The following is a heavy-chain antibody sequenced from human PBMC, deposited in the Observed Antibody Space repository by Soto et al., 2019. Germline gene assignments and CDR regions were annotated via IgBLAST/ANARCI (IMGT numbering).Heavy chain of an antibody. V-gene: IGHV4-30-2*01. CDR2: IYHSGST. D-gene: IGHD3-22*01. CDR1: GGSISSGGYS. Sequence: SETLSLTCAVSGGSISSGGYSWSWIRQPPGKGLEWIGYIYHSGSTYYNPSLKSRVTISVDRSKNQFSLKLSSVTAADTAVYYCASLGLAYDSSGYLDYWGQGTLVTVSS. CDR3: ASLGLAYDSSGYLDY. J-gene: IGHJ4*02.